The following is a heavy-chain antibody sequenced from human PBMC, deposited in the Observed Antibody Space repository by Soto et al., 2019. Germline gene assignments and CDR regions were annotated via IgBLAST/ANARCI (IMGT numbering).Heavy chain of an antibody. CDR2: INHSGST. CDR3: ARAGNDFWSGYLPYYYYGMDV. D-gene: IGHD3-3*01. V-gene: IGHV4-34*01. Sequence: SETLSLTCAVCGGSFSGYYWSWIRQPPGKGLEWIGEINHSGSTNYNPSLKSRVTISVDTSKNQFSLKLSSVTAADTAVYYCARAGNDFWSGYLPYYYYGMDVWGQGTTVTVSS. CDR1: GGSFSGYY. J-gene: IGHJ6*02.